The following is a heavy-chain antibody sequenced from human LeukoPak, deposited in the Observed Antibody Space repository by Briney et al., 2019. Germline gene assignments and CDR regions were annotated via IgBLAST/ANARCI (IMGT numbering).Heavy chain of an antibody. CDR2: IKQDGSEK. CDR1: GFTFSNYW. V-gene: IGHV3-7*01. D-gene: IGHD3-3*01. J-gene: IGHJ4*02. Sequence: QPGGSLRLSCAASGFTFSNYWMSWVRQAPGKGLEWAANIKQDGSEKNYVDSVKGRFTISRDNAKNSLYLQMNSLRVEDTAVYYCARVIPYDLWSGYSALDYWGQGALVTVSS. CDR3: ARVIPYDLWSGYSALDY.